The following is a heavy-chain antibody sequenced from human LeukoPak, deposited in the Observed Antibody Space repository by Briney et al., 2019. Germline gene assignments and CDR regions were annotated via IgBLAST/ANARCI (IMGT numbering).Heavy chain of an antibody. J-gene: IGHJ4*02. D-gene: IGHD6-19*01. Sequence: PGGSLRLSCAASGFTFSSYAMHWVRQAPGRGLEWVAVISYDGSNKYYADSVKGRFTISRDNSKNTLYLQMNSLRAEDTAVYYCAKDSKSGWYYFDYWGQGTLVTVSS. CDR1: GFTFSSYA. CDR3: AKDSKSGWYYFDY. CDR2: ISYDGSNK. V-gene: IGHV3-30*18.